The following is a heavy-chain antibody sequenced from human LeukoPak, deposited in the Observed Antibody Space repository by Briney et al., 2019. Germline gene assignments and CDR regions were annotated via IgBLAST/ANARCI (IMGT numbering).Heavy chain of an antibody. CDR3: ARRRDLYSGSYYPFDY. V-gene: IGHV5-51*01. D-gene: IGHD1-26*01. J-gene: IGHJ4*02. CDR2: IYPGDSDA. Sequence: GESLKISCKGSGYSFSDFWIAWVRQMPGKGLKWMGIIYPGDSDARYSPSFQGQVTISADKSISTAYLQWSSLKASDTAMYYCARRRDLYSGSYYPFDYWGQGTLVTVSS. CDR1: GYSFSDFW.